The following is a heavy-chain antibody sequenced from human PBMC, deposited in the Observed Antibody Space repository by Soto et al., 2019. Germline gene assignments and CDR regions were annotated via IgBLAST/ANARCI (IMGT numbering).Heavy chain of an antibody. CDR3: ARAYSGRLPRRADYYYALDV. J-gene: IGHJ6*02. V-gene: IGHV3-13*05. CDR2: IGAASDP. D-gene: IGHD2-15*01. CDR1: GFTFSDYD. Sequence: GGSLRLSCAASGFTFSDYDMDWVRQGPGKGLEWVSTIGAASDPYYTGSLQGRFTISRENARNSMFLQMNSVTVGDTAVYYCARAYSGRLPRRADYYYALDVWGQGTMVTVSS.